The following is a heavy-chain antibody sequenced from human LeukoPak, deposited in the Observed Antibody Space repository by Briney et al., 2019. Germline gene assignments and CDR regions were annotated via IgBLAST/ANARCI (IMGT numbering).Heavy chain of an antibody. CDR1: GYTFTSYY. CDR3: ARHDPSLVEMAALPDLYFDL. CDR2: INVYNGNT. J-gene: IGHJ2*01. Sequence: ASVKVSCKASGYTFTSYYMHWVRQAPGQGLEWMGWINVYNGNTNNAQKLQGRVTMTTDTSTSTAYMELRSLRSDDTAVYYCARHDPSLVEMAALPDLYFDLWGRGTLVTVSS. D-gene: IGHD5-24*01. V-gene: IGHV1-18*04.